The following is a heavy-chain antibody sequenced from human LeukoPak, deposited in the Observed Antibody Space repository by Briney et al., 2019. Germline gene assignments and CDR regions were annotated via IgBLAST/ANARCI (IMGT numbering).Heavy chain of an antibody. CDR1: GYSFTSYW. Sequence: GESLKISCKGSGYSFTSYWIGWVRQMPGKGLEWMGIIHPGDSDTRYSPSFQGQVTISADKSISTAYLQWSSLKASDTAMYYCARHYYYDSSGYYPRAPKNWFDPWGQGTLVTVSS. CDR3: ARHYYYDSSGYYPRAPKNWFDP. CDR2: IHPGDSDT. D-gene: IGHD3-22*01. V-gene: IGHV5-51*01. J-gene: IGHJ5*02.